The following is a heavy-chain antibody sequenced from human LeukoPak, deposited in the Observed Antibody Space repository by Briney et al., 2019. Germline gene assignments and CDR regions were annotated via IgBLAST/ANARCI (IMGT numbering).Heavy chain of an antibody. CDR3: ATSVAARRYYYYYMDV. Sequence: ASVKVSCKASGYTFTSYDINWVRQATGQGLEWMGWMNPNSGNTGYAQKFQGRVTITRNTSISTAYMELSSLRSEDTAVYYCATSVAARRYYYYYMDVWGKGTTVTVSS. J-gene: IGHJ6*03. D-gene: IGHD6-6*01. CDR1: GYTFTSYD. V-gene: IGHV1-8*03. CDR2: MNPNSGNT.